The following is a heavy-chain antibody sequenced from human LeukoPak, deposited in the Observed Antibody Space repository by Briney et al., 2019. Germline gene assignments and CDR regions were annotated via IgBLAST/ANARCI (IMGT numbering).Heavy chain of an antibody. V-gene: IGHV3-53*01. D-gene: IGHD6-6*01. CDR3: ARDLVSYYYYSYYRGV. CDR1: GFTVSYNY. CDR2: IYSGGSA. Sequence: GGSLRLSCAASGFTVSYNYMSWVRQAPGKGLEWVSVIYSGGSAHYADSVRGRFTISRDNAKKSLYLQMNSLRAEDTAVYYCARDLVSYYYYSYYRGVGGKGPTVTVSS. J-gene: IGHJ6*03.